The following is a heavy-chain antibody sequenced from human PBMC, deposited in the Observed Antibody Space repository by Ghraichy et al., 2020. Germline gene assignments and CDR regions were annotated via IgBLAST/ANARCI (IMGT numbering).Heavy chain of an antibody. CDR1: GFTLSNHA. CDR3: ARVGQVVAMVRGTDGGAFDI. Sequence: GGSLRLSCAASGFTLSNHAMSWVRQAPGKGLEWVSASSGSGHATYYADSVKGRFTVSRDNSKNTLYLQLNSLRAEDSAVYYCARVGQVVAMVRGTDGGAFDIWGQGTTVTVSS. D-gene: IGHD3-10*01. CDR2: SSGSGHAT. J-gene: IGHJ3*02. V-gene: IGHV3-23*01.